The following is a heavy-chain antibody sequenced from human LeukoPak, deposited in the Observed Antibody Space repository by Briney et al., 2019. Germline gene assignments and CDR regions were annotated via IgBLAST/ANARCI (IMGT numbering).Heavy chain of an antibody. V-gene: IGHV3-23*01. Sequence: GASLRLSCAASGFTFSSYDMSWVRQAAGKLLEWVSAISGSGGSTYYADSVKGRFTISRDNSKNTLYLQMDSLRAEDTAEYYCVTTWIAAHNYFDYWGQGTLVTVSS. CDR2: ISGSGGST. J-gene: IGHJ4*02. CDR1: GFTFSSYD. D-gene: IGHD6-6*01. CDR3: VTTWIAAHNYFDY.